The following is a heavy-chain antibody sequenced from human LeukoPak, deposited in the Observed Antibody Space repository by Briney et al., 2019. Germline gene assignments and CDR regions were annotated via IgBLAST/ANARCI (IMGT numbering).Heavy chain of an antibody. CDR2: IHSGGST. Sequence: GGSLRLSCAASGFTVSSNYMSWVRQAPGKGLEWVSVIHSGGSTYYADSVKGRFTISRDNSKNMVYLQMNSLRAEDTAVYYCAREGYRSSWGHFDYWGQGTPVTVSS. CDR3: AREGYRSSWGHFDY. V-gene: IGHV3-53*01. D-gene: IGHD6-13*01. CDR1: GFTVSSNY. J-gene: IGHJ4*02.